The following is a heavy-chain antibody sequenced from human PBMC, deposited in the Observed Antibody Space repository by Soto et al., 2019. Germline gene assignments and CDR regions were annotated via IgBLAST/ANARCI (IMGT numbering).Heavy chain of an antibody. CDR1: GYAFTIYG. D-gene: IGHD1-1*01. V-gene: IGHV1-18*01. CDR2: ISAYNGNT. Sequence: ASVKVSCKASGYAFTIYGSSCVRQSPGQGLEWMGWISAYNGNTNYAQKLQGRVTMTTDTSTSTAYMELRSLRSDDTAVYYCARIRHSPDAFDIWGQGTMVTVSS. CDR3: ARIRHSPDAFDI. J-gene: IGHJ3*02.